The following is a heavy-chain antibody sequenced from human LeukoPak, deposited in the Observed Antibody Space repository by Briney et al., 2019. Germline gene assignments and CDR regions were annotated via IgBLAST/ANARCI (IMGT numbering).Heavy chain of an antibody. CDR1: GFTVSSNY. V-gene: IGHV3-53*01. Sequence: PGGSLRLSCAASGFTVSSNYMSWVRQAPGKGLEWVSVIYSGGSTYYADSVKGRFTISRDNSKNTLYLQMNSLRAEDTAVYYCARGSYYGSGSYWYWFDPWGQGTLVTVSS. CDR2: IYSGGST. D-gene: IGHD3-10*01. CDR3: ARGSYYGSGSYWYWFDP. J-gene: IGHJ5*02.